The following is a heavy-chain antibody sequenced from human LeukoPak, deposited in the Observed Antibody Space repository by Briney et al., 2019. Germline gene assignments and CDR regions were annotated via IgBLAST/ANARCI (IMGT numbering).Heavy chain of an antibody. J-gene: IGHJ4*02. CDR2: IKVDGSEK. Sequence: GGSLRLSCAASGFTFSSYSMNWVRQAPGKGLEWVANIKVDGSEKYYVGSVKGRFTISRDNAKNSLYLQMNSLRAEDTAVYYCARQNKSASFDYWGQGTLVTVSS. CDR1: GFTFSSYS. CDR3: ARQNKSASFDY. D-gene: IGHD2/OR15-2a*01. V-gene: IGHV3-7*04.